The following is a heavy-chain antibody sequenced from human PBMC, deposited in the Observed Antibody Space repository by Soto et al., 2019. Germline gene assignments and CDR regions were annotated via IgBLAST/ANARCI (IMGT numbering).Heavy chain of an antibody. Sequence: GGSLRLSCAASGFTFSSYAMSWVRQAPGKGLEWVSAISGSGGSTYYADSVKGRFTISRDNSKNTLYLQMNSLRAEDTAVYYCAKRPSIKDYYDSSGYVDYWGQGTLVTVSS. V-gene: IGHV3-23*01. CDR3: AKRPSIKDYYDSSGYVDY. CDR2: ISGSGGST. CDR1: GFTFSSYA. J-gene: IGHJ4*02. D-gene: IGHD3-22*01.